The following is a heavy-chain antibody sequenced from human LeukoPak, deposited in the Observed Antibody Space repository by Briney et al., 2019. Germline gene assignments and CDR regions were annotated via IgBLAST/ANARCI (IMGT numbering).Heavy chain of an antibody. J-gene: IGHJ4*02. CDR1: GFTFSSYR. CDR2: VKQDGSEK. CDR3: ARARRDGFIFAGCDF. Sequence: GGSLRLSCAASGFTFSSYRMNWVRQAPGKGLEWVANVKQDGSEKYYVDSVKGRFTISRDNAKNSLFLQMNSLRAEDTAVYYCARARRDGFIFAGCDFWGRGTLVTVSS. V-gene: IGHV3-7*03. D-gene: IGHD5-24*01.